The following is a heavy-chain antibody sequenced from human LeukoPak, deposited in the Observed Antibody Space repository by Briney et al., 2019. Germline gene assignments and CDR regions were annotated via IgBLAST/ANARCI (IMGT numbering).Heavy chain of an antibody. V-gene: IGHV3-23*01. CDR3: AKVGAGFLCYYYGMDV. CDR1: GFTFSSYA. CDR2: ISGSGGST. D-gene: IGHD3-3*01. Sequence: GGSLRLSCAASGFTFSSYAMSWVRQAPGKGLEWVSAISGSGGSTYYADSVKGRFTISRDNSKNTLYLQMNSLRAEDTAVYYCAKVGAGFLCYYYGMDVWGQGTTVTVSS. J-gene: IGHJ6*02.